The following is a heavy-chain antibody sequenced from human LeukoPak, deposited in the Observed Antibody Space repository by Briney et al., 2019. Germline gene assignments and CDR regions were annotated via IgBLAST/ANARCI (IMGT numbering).Heavy chain of an antibody. V-gene: IGHV4-38-2*02. Sequence: SETLSLTCTVSGYSISSGYYWGWIRQPPGKGLEWIGSIYHSGSTYYNPSLKSRVTISVDTSKNQFSLKLSSVTAADTAVYYCARRWGRMSGSYFDYWGQGTLVTVSS. CDR3: ARRWGRMSGSYFDY. CDR1: GYSISSGYY. CDR2: IYHSGST. J-gene: IGHJ4*02. D-gene: IGHD1-26*01.